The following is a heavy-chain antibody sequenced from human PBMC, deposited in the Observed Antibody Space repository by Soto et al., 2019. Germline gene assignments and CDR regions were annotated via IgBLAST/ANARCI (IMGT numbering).Heavy chain of an antibody. Sequence: SETLSLTCTVSGGSISSSSYYWGWIRQPPGKGLEWIGSIYYSGSTYYNPSLKSRVTISVDTSKNQFSLKLSSVTAADTAVYYCARHPSPRYYYDSSGYYEYNWFDPWGQGTLVTVSS. CDR3: ARHPSPRYYYDSSGYYEYNWFDP. D-gene: IGHD3-22*01. V-gene: IGHV4-39*01. CDR2: IYYSGST. CDR1: GGSISSSSYY. J-gene: IGHJ5*02.